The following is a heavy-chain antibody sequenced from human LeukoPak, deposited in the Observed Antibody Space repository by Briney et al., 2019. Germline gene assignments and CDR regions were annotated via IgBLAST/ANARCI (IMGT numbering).Heavy chain of an antibody. Sequence: PSETLSLTCTVSGGSISGYYWSWIRQPPGKGLEWIGYIYYSGTTNYNPSLKSRVTISVDTSKNQFSLRLSSVTAADTAVYYCARGGSSGWPDYWGQGALVTVSS. CDR1: GGSISGYY. V-gene: IGHV4-59*08. J-gene: IGHJ4*02. CDR3: ARGGSSGWPDY. D-gene: IGHD6-19*01. CDR2: IYYSGTT.